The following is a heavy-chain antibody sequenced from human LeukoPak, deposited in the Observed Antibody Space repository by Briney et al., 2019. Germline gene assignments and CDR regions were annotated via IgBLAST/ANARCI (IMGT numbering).Heavy chain of an antibody. J-gene: IGHJ5*02. CDR3: ARGLDGSKRPNPFKNWFDP. D-gene: IGHD1-26*01. V-gene: IGHV4-59*12. Sequence: PSETLSLTCTVSGGSISSYYWSWIRQPPGKGLEWIGYIYYSGSTNYNPSLKSRVTISVDTSKNQFSLKLSSVTAADTAVYYCARGLDGSKRPNPFKNWFDPWGQGTLVTVSS. CDR1: GGSISSYY. CDR2: IYYSGST.